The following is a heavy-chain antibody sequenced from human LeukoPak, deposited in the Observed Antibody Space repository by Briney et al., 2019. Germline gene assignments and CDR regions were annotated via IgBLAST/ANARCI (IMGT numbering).Heavy chain of an antibody. J-gene: IGHJ4*02. Sequence: GASVKVSCKASGYTFTGYYMHWVRQAPGQGLEWMGRINPNSGGTNYAQKFQGRVTMTRDTSISTAYMELSRLRFDDTAVYYCALLEWVYCGGDCYSGNRDYWGQGTLVTVSS. CDR1: GYTFTGYY. CDR2: INPNSGGT. V-gene: IGHV1-2*06. CDR3: ALLEWVYCGGDCYSGNRDY. D-gene: IGHD2-21*02.